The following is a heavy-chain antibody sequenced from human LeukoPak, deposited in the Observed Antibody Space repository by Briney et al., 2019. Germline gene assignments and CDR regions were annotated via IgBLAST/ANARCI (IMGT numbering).Heavy chain of an antibody. Sequence: GGSLRLSCAASGFTFNAYSMNWVRQAPGKGLEWVSSISSSGDYIYYADSLKGRFTISRDNAKNSLFLQMNSLRAEDTAVYYCAREYSSTFGDVWGQGTTVTVSS. CDR1: GFTFNAYS. V-gene: IGHV3-21*01. J-gene: IGHJ6*02. D-gene: IGHD6-13*01. CDR2: ISSSGDYI. CDR3: AREYSSTFGDV.